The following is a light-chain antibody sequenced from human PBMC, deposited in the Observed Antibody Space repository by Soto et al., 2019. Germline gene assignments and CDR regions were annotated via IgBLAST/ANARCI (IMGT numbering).Light chain of an antibody. CDR1: SSDGSGDYKY. CDR3: CSYEGTHVV. Sequence: QSALTQPRSVSGSPGQSVTISCTGTSSDGSGDYKYVSWYQHHPGKAPKVMLYDVSERPSGVPDRFSGSKSGNTASLTISGLQGEDEADYFCCSYEGTHVVFGGGTKLTVL. J-gene: IGLJ2*01. CDR2: DVS. V-gene: IGLV2-11*01.